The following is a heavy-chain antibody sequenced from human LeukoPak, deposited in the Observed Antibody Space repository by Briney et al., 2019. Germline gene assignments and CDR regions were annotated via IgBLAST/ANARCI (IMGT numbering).Heavy chain of an antibody. CDR2: INPNSGGT. CDR1: GYTFTGYY. J-gene: IGHJ3*02. Sequence: GASVKVSCKASGYTFTGYYMHWVRQAPGQGLEWMGWINPNSGGTNYAQKFQGRVTMTRDTSISTAYMELSRLRSDDTAVYYRAVPHYYGSGSYLLAFDIWGQGTMVTVSS. CDR3: AVPHYYGSGSYLLAFDI. D-gene: IGHD3-10*01. V-gene: IGHV1-2*02.